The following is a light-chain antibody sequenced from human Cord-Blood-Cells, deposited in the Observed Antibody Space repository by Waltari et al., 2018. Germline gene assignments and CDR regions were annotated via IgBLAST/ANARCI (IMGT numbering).Light chain of an antibody. V-gene: IGLV2-23*01. CDR1: SSDVGSYNL. CDR3: CSYAGSSTLV. CDR2: EGS. J-gene: IGLJ3*02. Sequence: QSALTQPASVSGSPGQSITISCTGTSSDVGSYNLVSWYQQHPGKAPKLMIYEGSKRPSGVSNRFSGSKSGNTAFLTMSGLQAEDEADYYCCSYAGSSTLVFGGGTKLTVL.